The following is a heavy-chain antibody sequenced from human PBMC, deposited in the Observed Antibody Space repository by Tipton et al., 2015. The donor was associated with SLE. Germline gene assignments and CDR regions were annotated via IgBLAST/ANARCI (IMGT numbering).Heavy chain of an antibody. Sequence: SLRLSCVASAFTFSTYNMHWVRQAPGKGLEWVSFISGNAGTTYYTDSVKGRFTISRGNSRNTLYLQMNSLRAEDTAVYYCAKASQSSWGHFDNWGQGTLVTVSS. D-gene: IGHD3-16*01. CDR3: AKASQSSWGHFDN. J-gene: IGHJ4*02. V-gene: IGHV3-23*01. CDR1: AFTFSTYN. CDR2: ISGNAGTT.